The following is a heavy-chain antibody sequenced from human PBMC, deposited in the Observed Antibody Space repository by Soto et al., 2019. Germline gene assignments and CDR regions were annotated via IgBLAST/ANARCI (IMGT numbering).Heavy chain of an antibody. J-gene: IGHJ4*02. V-gene: IGHV3-33*01. D-gene: IGHD3-16*01. Sequence: GGSLRLSCAASGFTFSSYGMHWVRQAPGKGLEWVAVIWYDGSNKYYADSVKGRFTISRDNSKNTLYLQMNSLRAEDTAVYYCARADYDYIWGSDYWGQGTLVTVS. CDR1: GFTFSSYG. CDR2: IWYDGSNK. CDR3: ARADYDYIWGSDY.